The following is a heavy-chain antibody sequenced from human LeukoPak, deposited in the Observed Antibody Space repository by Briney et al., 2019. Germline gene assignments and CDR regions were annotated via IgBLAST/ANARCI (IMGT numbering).Heavy chain of an antibody. D-gene: IGHD4-17*01. V-gene: IGHV4-34*01. J-gene: IGHJ4*02. CDR3: ARGPGGVTTVLDY. CDR1: GGSFSGYY. Sequence: SETLSLTCAVYGGSFSGYYWSWIRQPPGKGLEWIGEINHSGSTNYNPSLKSRVAISVDTSKNQFSLKLSSVTAADTAVYYCARGPGGVTTVLDYWGQGTLVTVSS. CDR2: INHSGST.